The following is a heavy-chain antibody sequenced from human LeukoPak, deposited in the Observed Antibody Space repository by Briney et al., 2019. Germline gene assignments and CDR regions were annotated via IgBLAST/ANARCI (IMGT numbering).Heavy chain of an antibody. CDR3: AREGGVASGSYYLYYYYGMDV. Sequence: ASVKVSCKASGYTFTSYDINWVRQATGQGLEWMGWMNPNRGNTGYAQKFQGRVTMTRNTSISTAYMELSSLRSEDTAVYYCAREGGVASGSYYLYYYYGMDVWGQGTTVTVSS. CDR1: GYTFTSYD. J-gene: IGHJ6*02. D-gene: IGHD1-26*01. CDR2: MNPNRGNT. V-gene: IGHV1-8*01.